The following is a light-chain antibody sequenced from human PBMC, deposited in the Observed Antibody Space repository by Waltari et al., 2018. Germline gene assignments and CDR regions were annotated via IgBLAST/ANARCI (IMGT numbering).Light chain of an antibody. J-gene: IGKJ1*01. CDR1: QSISSD. CDR2: DAS. Sequence: DIQMTQSPSSLSASVGDRVNITCRASQSISSDLNWYQQKPGKAPKLLTYDASSLQSGVPSRISGSGSGTEFTLTISSLQPEDFATYNCQQTYSAPRTFGQGTKVEIK. CDR3: QQTYSAPRT. V-gene: IGKV1-39*01.